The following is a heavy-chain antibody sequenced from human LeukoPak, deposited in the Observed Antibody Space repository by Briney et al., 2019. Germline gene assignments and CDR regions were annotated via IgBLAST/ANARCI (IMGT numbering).Heavy chain of an antibody. CDR1: GFTFSSSN. Sequence: GGSLRLSCAPSGFTFSSSNMHWVRQSPVKGLEWVALISYDGTKTYYGESVKGRFTVSRDNSKNMLFLQMNSLSAEDTAIYYCEREWFGESNWGQGARVTVSS. CDR3: EREWFGESN. D-gene: IGHD3-10*01. J-gene: IGHJ4*02. CDR2: ISYDGTKT. V-gene: IGHV3-30*04.